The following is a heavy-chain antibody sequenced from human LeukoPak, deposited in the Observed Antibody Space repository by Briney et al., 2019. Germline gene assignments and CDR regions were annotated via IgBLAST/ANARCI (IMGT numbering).Heavy chain of an antibody. V-gene: IGHV3-23*01. J-gene: IGHJ4*02. CDR1: GFTFSSYG. CDR2: ISGGSGST. D-gene: IGHD6-13*01. Sequence: PGGSLRLSCAASGFTFSSYGMNWVRQAPEKGLEWVSGISGGSGSTYYADSAKGRFTISRDDSKNTLYLQMNSLRAEDTAVYYCAKSYSSLWRYYFDYWGQGTLVTVSS. CDR3: AKSYSSLWRYYFDY.